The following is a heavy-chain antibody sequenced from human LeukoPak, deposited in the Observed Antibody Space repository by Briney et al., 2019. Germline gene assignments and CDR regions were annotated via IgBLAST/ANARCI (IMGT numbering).Heavy chain of an antibody. CDR1: GFTFSSYW. CDR3: ARDLGQYYDTSDNWFDP. V-gene: IGHV3-48*04. J-gene: IGHJ5*02. Sequence: GGSLRLSCAASGFTFSSYWMSWVRQAPGKGLEWVSYISSSGSTIYYADSVKGRFTISRDNAKNTLNLQMNSLRAEDTAVYYCARDLGQYYDTSDNWFDPWGQGTLVTVSS. D-gene: IGHD3-22*01. CDR2: ISSSGSTI.